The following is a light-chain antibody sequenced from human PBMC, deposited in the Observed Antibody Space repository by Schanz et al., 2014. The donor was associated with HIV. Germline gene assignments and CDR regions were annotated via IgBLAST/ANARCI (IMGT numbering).Light chain of an antibody. CDR3: CSYGGSNTWV. CDR1: SSDVGSYNL. V-gene: IGLV2-23*02. J-gene: IGLJ3*02. Sequence: QSALTQPASVSGSPGQSITISCTGTSSDVGSYNLVSWYQRHPGKAPQLMIYEVSKRPSGVSNRFSGSKSGNTASLTISGLQAEEEADYYCCSYGGSNTWVFGGGTKLTVL. CDR2: EVS.